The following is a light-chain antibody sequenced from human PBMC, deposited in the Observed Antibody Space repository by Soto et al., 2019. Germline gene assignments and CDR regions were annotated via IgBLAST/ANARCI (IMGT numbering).Light chain of an antibody. Sequence: DIQMTQSPSSLSASVGDRVTITCRASQSISSYLNWYQQKPGKAPKLLIYAASSLQSGVPSRFSGSGSGTEFTLTNSSLQPEDFATYYCQQSYSTPPLTFGGGTKVEIK. CDR2: AAS. V-gene: IGKV1-39*01. CDR1: QSISSY. CDR3: QQSYSTPPLT. J-gene: IGKJ4*01.